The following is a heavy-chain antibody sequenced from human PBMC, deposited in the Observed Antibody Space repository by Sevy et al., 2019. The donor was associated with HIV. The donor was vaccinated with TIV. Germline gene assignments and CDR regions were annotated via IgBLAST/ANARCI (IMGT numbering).Heavy chain of an antibody. CDR1: GFTFSSYG. J-gene: IGHJ3*02. CDR3: AKGLETYDYIWGSYREDAFDI. Sequence: GGSLRLSCAASGFTFSSYGMHWVRQAPGKGLQWVAVISYDGSNKYYADSVKGRFTISRDNSKNTLYLQMNSLRAEDTAVYYCAKGLETYDYIWGSYREDAFDIWGQRTMVTVS. CDR2: ISYDGSNK. V-gene: IGHV3-30*18. D-gene: IGHD3-16*02.